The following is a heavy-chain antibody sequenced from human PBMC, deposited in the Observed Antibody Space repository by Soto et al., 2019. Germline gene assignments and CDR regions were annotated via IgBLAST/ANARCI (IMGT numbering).Heavy chain of an antibody. CDR2: IIPVFGTA. CDR3: ASSRRGFGEFPSPSYYYYYGMDV. D-gene: IGHD3-10*01. CDR1: GGTFSSYA. Sequence: SVKVSCKASGGTFSSYAISWVRQAPGQGLEWMGGIIPVFGTANYAQKFQGRVTITADESTSTAYMELSSLRSEDTAVYYCASSRRGFGEFPSPSYYYYYGMDVWGQGTTVTVSS. J-gene: IGHJ6*02. V-gene: IGHV1-69*13.